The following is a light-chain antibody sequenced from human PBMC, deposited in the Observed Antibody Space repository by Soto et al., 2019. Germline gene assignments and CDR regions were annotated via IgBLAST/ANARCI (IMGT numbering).Light chain of an antibody. CDR1: TNHVGGFNY. J-gene: IGLJ1*01. CDR2: EVD. CDR3: TSYAGNSNYV. Sequence: QSPVTQPPSPPGSARQPLTISCTGPTNHVGGFNYVSWYQQHPGRVPKLIIYEVDKRPSGVPDRFSGSKSGNTASLAVSGLQADDEADYYRTSYAGNSNYVFGTGTKVTVL. V-gene: IGLV2-8*01.